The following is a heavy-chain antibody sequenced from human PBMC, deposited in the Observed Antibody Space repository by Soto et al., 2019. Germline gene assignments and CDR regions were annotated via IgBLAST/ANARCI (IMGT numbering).Heavy chain of an antibody. CDR3: AKDRRPYCSGGSCYPDAFDI. CDR1: GFTFSSYA. D-gene: IGHD2-15*01. Sequence: PGGSLRLSCAASGFTFSSYAMSWVRQAPGKGLEWVSAISGSGGSTYYADSVKGRFTISRDNSKNTLYLQMNSLRAEDTAVYYCAKDRRPYCSGGSCYPDAFDIWGQGTMVTVSS. CDR2: ISGSGGST. V-gene: IGHV3-23*01. J-gene: IGHJ3*02.